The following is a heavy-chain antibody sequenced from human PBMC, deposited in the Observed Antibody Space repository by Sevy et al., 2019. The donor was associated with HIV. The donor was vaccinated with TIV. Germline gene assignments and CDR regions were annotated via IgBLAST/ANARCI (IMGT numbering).Heavy chain of an antibody. Sequence: SGTLSLTCTVSGGSISSSSYYWGWIRQPPGKGLEWIGSIYYSGSTYYNPSLKSRVTISVDTSKNQFSLKLSSVTAADTAVYYCARLRAAMNYFDYWGQGTLVTVSS. V-gene: IGHV4-39*01. CDR2: IYYSGST. D-gene: IGHD6-25*01. J-gene: IGHJ4*02. CDR3: ARLRAAMNYFDY. CDR1: GGSISSSSYY.